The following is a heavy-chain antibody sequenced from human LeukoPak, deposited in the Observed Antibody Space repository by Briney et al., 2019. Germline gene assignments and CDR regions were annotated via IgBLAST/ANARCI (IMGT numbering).Heavy chain of an antibody. CDR1: GGSFSGYY. D-gene: IGHD6-6*01. CDR2: INHSGST. CDR3: AGPNKYSSLENGMDV. V-gene: IGHV4-34*01. J-gene: IGHJ6*02. Sequence: PSETLSLTCAVYGGSFSGYYWSWIRQPPGKGLEWIGEINHSGSTNYNPSLKSRVTISVDTSKNQFSLKLSSVTAADTAVYYCAGPNKYSSLENGMDVWGQGTTVTVSS.